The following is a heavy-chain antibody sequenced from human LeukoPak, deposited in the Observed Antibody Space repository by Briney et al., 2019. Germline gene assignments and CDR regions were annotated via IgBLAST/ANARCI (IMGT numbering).Heavy chain of an antibody. CDR1: GFTFSSYD. J-gene: IGHJ4*02. D-gene: IGHD3-22*01. Sequence: PGGSLRLSCAASGFTFSSYDMHWVRQAPGKGLEWVAFIRHDGNIKDFADSVKGRFTISRDTSKNTLYLQMNSLRAEDTAIYYCAKGRYYDSSGYPIDYWGQGTLVTVSS. CDR2: IRHDGNIK. V-gene: IGHV3-30*02. CDR3: AKGRYYDSSGYPIDY.